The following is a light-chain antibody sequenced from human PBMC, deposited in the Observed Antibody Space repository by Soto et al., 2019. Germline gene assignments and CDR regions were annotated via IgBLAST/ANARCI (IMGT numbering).Light chain of an antibody. J-gene: IGLJ2*01. CDR2: LNSDGSH. V-gene: IGLV4-69*01. CDR3: QTWGSGIVV. Sequence: QLVLTQSPSASASLGASVKLTCTLSSGHSNYAIAWHQQQSEKGPRYLMKLNSDGSHSKGDGIPDRFSGSSSGAERYLTISRRQSEDEADYYCQTWGSGIVVFGRGTKLTVL. CDR1: SGHSNYA.